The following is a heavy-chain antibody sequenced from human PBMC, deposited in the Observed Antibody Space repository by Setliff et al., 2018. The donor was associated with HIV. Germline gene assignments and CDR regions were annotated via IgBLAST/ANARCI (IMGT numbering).Heavy chain of an antibody. Sequence: SETLSLTCTVSGGSIDISDYCWGWVRQPPGKGLEWIGSICHSGRSYYNPSLKSRLTISVDTSKNQFSLKMTSVTAASVKGRFTIYRDDSKSSLYLQMNTLKTEDTAVYYCVRDRTGLGDYWGQGTLVTVSS. V-gene: IGHV4-39*07. J-gene: IGHJ4*02. CDR2: ICHSGRS. D-gene: IGHD3-10*02. CDR1: GGSIDISDYC. CDR3: IYRDDSKSSLYLQMNTLKTEDTAVYYCVRDRTGLGDY.